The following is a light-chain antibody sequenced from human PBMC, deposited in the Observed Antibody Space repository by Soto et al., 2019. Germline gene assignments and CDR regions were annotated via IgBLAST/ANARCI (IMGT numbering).Light chain of an antibody. Sequence: EIVLTQSPGTLSLSPGERATLSCRAGQSVSSTYLAWYQQKPGQAPRLLIYGASSRATGIPDRLSGSGSGTDFTLSIITLEREDFAVSDIHLYVTSPPMYTFGQGTKLEIK. J-gene: IGKJ2*01. V-gene: IGKV3-20*01. CDR3: HLYVTSPPMYT. CDR2: GAS. CDR1: QSVSSTY.